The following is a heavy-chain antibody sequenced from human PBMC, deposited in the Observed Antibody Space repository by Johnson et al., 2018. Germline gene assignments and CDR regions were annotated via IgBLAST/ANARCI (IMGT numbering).Heavy chain of an antibody. CDR2: ISGSGGST. J-gene: IGHJ2*01. D-gene: IGHD4-17*01. CDR1: GFTFSSYV. V-gene: IGHV3-23*04. Sequence: EVQLVETGGGLVQPGGSLRLSCAASGFTFSSYVMSWVRQAPEKGLEWVSGISGSGGSTSYVDSVKGRFTISRENSKNTLYMQMNSLRAEDTAVYYCARVPPTRGEPTNWYFDLWGRGTLVTVSS. CDR3: ARVPPTRGEPTNWYFDL.